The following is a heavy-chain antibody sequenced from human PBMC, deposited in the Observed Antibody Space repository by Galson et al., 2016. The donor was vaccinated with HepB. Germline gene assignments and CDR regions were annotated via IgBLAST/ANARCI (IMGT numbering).Heavy chain of an antibody. CDR3: ATSPRGRFDP. J-gene: IGHJ5*02. Sequence: SLRLSCAASGFTFSRYAMSWVRQAPGKGLEWVSGIDGSGVDTHYADFVEGRFTISRDNSKNTLYLEMNGLRADDTAVYYCATSPRGRFDPWGQGTLVTVSS. V-gene: IGHV3-23*01. CDR2: IDGSGVDT. CDR1: GFTFSRYA.